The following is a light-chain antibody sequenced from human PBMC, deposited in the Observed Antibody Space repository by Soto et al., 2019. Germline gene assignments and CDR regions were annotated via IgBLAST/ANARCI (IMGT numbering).Light chain of an antibody. V-gene: IGLV2-8*01. CDR1: SSDVGGYNY. Sequence: QSALTQPPSASGSPGQSVSISCTGTSSDVGGYNYVSWYQPHPGKVPKLIIYEVNKRPSGVPDRFSGSKSGNTASLTVTGLQAEDEADYYCTSYAGGNNVFGTGTKVTVL. CDR2: EVN. J-gene: IGLJ1*01. CDR3: TSYAGGNNV.